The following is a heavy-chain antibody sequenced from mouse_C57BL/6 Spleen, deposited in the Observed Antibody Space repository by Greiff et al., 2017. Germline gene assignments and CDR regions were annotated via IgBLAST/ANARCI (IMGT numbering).Heavy chain of an antibody. CDR2: ISDGGSYT. Sequence: EVQGVESGGGLMKPGGSLKLSCAASGFTFSSYAMSWVRQTPEKRLEWVATISDGGSYTYYPDNVKGRFTISRDNAKNNLYLQRSHLKSEDTAMYYCARDTTVVATGYFDVWGTGTTVTVSS. D-gene: IGHD1-1*01. CDR3: ARDTTVVATGYFDV. CDR1: GFTFSSYA. V-gene: IGHV5-4*01. J-gene: IGHJ1*03.